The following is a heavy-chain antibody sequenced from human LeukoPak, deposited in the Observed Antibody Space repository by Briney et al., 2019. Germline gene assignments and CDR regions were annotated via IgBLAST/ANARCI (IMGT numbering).Heavy chain of an antibody. CDR2: ISYSVVTT. Sequence: GGFLRLSCAASGFNFSNYAMSWVRQAPGRGLEWVSHISYSVVTTYYAESVKGRFTISRDNSKNTLYLQMDSLRAEDKAMYYCAKGYSGGWYDFDSWGQGALVTVSA. J-gene: IGHJ4*02. CDR1: GFNFSNYA. D-gene: IGHD6-19*01. V-gene: IGHV3-23*01. CDR3: AKGYSGGWYDFDS.